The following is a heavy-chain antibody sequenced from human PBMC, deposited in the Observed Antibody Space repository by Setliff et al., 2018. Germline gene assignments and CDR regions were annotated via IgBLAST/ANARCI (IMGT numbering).Heavy chain of an antibody. J-gene: IGHJ4*02. Sequence: GGSLRLSCTASGFTFGDYAMSWVRQAPGKELEWVGFIKSKAYGGTTEYAASVKGRFTVSRDDSKNTLYLHMNSLRSEDTAMYYCTSTTLDFWGPGTPVTVPQ. D-gene: IGHD1-1*01. CDR2: IKSKAYGGTT. CDR1: GFTFGDYA. V-gene: IGHV3-49*04. CDR3: TSTTLDF.